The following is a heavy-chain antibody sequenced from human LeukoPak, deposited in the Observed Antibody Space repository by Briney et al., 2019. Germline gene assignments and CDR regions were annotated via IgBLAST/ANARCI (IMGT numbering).Heavy chain of an antibody. J-gene: IGHJ3*02. CDR3: ARDRKSITMIVVATDAFDI. Sequence: ASVKVSCKASGYTFTSYDINWVRQAPGQGLEWMGWINPNSGGTNYAQKFQGRVTMTRDTSISTAYMELSRLRSDDTAVYYCARDRKSITMIVVATDAFDIWGQGTMVTVSS. CDR1: GYTFTSYD. V-gene: IGHV1-2*02. CDR2: INPNSGGT. D-gene: IGHD3-22*01.